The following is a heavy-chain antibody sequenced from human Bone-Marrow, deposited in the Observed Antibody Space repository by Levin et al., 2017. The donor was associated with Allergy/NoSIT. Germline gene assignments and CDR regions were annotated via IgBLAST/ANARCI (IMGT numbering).Heavy chain of an antibody. V-gene: IGHV4-59*08. CDR2: IHYSGST. CDR3: AKFYYFGMDD. J-gene: IGHJ6*02. Sequence: SQTLSLTCTVSGGSISSYYWSWIRQPPGKGLEWIGYIHYSGSTNYNPSLKSRITMSVDTSKNQFSLKLRSVTAADTAMYHCAKFYYFGMDDWGQGTTVTVSS. CDR1: GGSISSYY.